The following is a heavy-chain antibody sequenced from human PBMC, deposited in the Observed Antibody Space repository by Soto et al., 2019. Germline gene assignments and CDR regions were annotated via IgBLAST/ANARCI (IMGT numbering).Heavy chain of an antibody. CDR2: IIPIFGTA. V-gene: IGHV1-69*13. CDR1: GGTFSSYS. CDR3: AMYYDYVRGSYRSQTPFDY. Sequence: GASVKVSCKASGGTFSSYSISWVRQAPGQGLEWMGGIIPIFGTANYAQKFQGRVTITADESTSTAYMELSSLRSEDTAVYYCAMYYDYVRGSYRSQTPFDYWGQGTLVTVSS. D-gene: IGHD3-16*02. J-gene: IGHJ4*02.